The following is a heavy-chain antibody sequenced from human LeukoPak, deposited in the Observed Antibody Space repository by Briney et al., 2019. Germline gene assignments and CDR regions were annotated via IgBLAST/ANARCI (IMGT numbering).Heavy chain of an antibody. V-gene: IGHV4-59*08. D-gene: IGHD3-22*01. CDR1: GGSISSYY. CDR3: ASGQYYYGSSGYSDAFDY. Sequence: PSETLSLTCTVSGGSISSYYWSWIRQPPGKGLEWIGYIYYSGSTNYNPSLKSRVTISVDTSKNQFSLKLSSVTAADTAVYYCASGQYYYGSSGYSDAFDYWGQGTLVTVSS. CDR2: IYYSGST. J-gene: IGHJ4*02.